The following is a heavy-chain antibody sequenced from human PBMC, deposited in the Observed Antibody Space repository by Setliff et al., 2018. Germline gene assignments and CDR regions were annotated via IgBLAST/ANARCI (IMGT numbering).Heavy chain of an antibody. D-gene: IGHD6-19*01. J-gene: IGHJ4*02. CDR3: VRGVSSVSWTPRY. CDR2: TIPMFGTT. CDR1: GGTFSSYG. Sequence: SVKVSCKASGGTFSSYGISWVRQAPGQGLEWMGGTIPMFGTTNYARKFQGRVTIITDESTSTAYMQLSSLGSEDTAVYYCVRGVSSVSWTPRYWGRGILVTVSS. V-gene: IGHV1-69*05.